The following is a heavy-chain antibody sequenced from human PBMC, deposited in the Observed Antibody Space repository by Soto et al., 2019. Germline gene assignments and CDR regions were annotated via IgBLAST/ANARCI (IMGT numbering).Heavy chain of an antibody. J-gene: IGHJ5*02. Sequence: ASVKVSCKTSGYNFMTYAIHWLRQAPGQRPEWMGWIRPDNGDTKYSEKLQGRVTMTRDTSATTVYMELSGLISEDTAVYFCAKEGGTWGQGTQVTVSS. D-gene: IGHD3-16*01. CDR1: GYNFMTYA. V-gene: IGHV1-3*01. CDR3: AKEGGT. CDR2: IRPDNGDT.